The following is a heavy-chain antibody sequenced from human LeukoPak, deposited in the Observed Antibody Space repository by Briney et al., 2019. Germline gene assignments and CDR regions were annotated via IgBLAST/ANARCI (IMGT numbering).Heavy chain of an antibody. D-gene: IGHD3-10*01. V-gene: IGHV3-74*01. Sequence: PGGSLRLSCAASGFTFSTYWMHWVRQAPGKGLVWVSRISSDGSITGYADSVKGRFTISRDNAKNTLYLQMNSLGAEDTAVYYCARHLNYYLDYWGQGTLVTVSS. CDR1: GFTFSTYW. J-gene: IGHJ4*02. CDR3: ARHLNYYLDY. CDR2: ISSDGSIT.